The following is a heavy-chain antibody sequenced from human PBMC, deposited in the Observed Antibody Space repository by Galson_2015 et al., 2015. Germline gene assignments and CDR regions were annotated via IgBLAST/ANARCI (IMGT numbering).Heavy chain of an antibody. CDR2: IDWDDDK. Sequence: PALVKPTQTLTLPCTFSGFSLRTSGMRVSWIRQPPGKALEWLARIDWDDDKFSSTSLKTRLTISKDTSKNQVVLTMTNMDPVDTATYYCTLFGWSERLLWFGELSGAFDIWGQGTMVTVSS. CDR1: GFSLRTSGMR. CDR3: TLFGWSERLLWFGELSGAFDI. V-gene: IGHV2-70*04. D-gene: IGHD3-10*01. J-gene: IGHJ3*02.